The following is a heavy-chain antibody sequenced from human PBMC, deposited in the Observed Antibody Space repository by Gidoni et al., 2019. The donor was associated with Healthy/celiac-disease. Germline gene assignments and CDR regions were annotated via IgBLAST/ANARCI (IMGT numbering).Heavy chain of an antibody. CDR2: IYYSGST. Sequence: QVQLQESGPGLVKPSETLSLTCTVSGGSVGRGSYYWSWIRQPPGKGLEWIGYIYYSGSTNYNPSLKSRVTISVDTSKNQFSLKLSSVTAADTAVYYCAREALVPAAIDYYYGMDVWGQGTTVTVSS. CDR3: AREALVPAAIDYYYGMDV. CDR1: GGSVGRGSYY. V-gene: IGHV4-61*01. J-gene: IGHJ6*02. D-gene: IGHD2-2*01.